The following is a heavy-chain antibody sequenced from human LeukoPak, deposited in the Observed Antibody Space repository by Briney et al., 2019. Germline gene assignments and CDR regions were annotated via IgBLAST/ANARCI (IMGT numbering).Heavy chain of an antibody. J-gene: IGHJ4*02. CDR1: GFTSSSYW. V-gene: IGHV3-7*01. CDR3: ARVQPTLNYFDY. Sequence: GGSLRLSCVASGFTSSSYWMSWVRQAPGKGLEWVANIKQDGSEKYYVDSVKGRFTISRDNAKNSLYLQMNSLRAEDTAVYYCARVQPTLNYFDYWGQGTLVTVSS. CDR2: IKQDGSEK.